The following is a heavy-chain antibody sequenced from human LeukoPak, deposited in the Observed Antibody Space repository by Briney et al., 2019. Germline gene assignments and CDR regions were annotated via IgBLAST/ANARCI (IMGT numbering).Heavy chain of an antibody. V-gene: IGHV4-34*01. CDR2: INHSGST. CDR3: ARVEVIGSTRYFDY. D-gene: IGHD3-16*02. J-gene: IGHJ4*02. Sequence: SETLSLTCAVYGGSFSGYYWSWIRQPPGKGLEWIGEINHSGSTNYNPSLKSRVTISVDTSKNQFSLSLTSVTAADTAVYYCARVEVIGSTRYFDYWGQGAMVSVSS. CDR1: GGSFSGYY.